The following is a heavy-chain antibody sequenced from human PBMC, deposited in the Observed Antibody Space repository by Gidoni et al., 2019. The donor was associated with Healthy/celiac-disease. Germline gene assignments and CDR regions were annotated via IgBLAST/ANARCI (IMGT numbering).Heavy chain of an antibody. D-gene: IGHD2-21*01. CDR2: ISYDGSNK. CDR1: GFTFSSYA. V-gene: IGHV3-30*01. CDR3: AREGDRYFDY. J-gene: IGHJ4*02. Sequence: QVQLAESGGGVVQTGRSLRLSCAASGFTFSSYAMHWVRQAPGKGLEWVAVISYDGSNKYYADSVKGRFNISRDNSKNTLYLQMNSLRAEDTAVYYCAREGDRYFDYWGQGTLVTVSS.